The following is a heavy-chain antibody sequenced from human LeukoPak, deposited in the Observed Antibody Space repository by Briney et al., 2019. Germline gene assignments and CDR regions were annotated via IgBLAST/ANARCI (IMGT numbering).Heavy chain of an antibody. CDR2: ISGSGGNT. J-gene: IGHJ4*02. CDR1: GFTFSNYA. Sequence: GGSLRLSCAASGFTFSNYAMSWVRQAPGKGLEWVSAISGSGGNTYYADSVKGRFTISRDDSKNTLYLQINSLRAEDTAVYYCAKGAMVRGVLDYWGQGTLVTVSS. V-gene: IGHV3-23*01. D-gene: IGHD3-10*01. CDR3: AKGAMVRGVLDY.